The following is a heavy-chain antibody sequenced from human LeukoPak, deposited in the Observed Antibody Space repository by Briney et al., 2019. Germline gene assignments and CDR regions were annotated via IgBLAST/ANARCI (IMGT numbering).Heavy chain of an antibody. V-gene: IGHV3-23*01. D-gene: IGHD5/OR15-5a*01. CDR1: GFTFNIYA. J-gene: IGHJ4*02. Sequence: PGGSLRLSCAASGFTFNIYAMSWVRQAPGKGLEWVSLISGSGDTTYYADSVKGRFTISRDNSKNTLYLQMNTLRAEDTAVYYCAEDLHSVCRFDYWGQGTLVTVSS. CDR3: AEDLHSVCRFDY. CDR2: ISGSGDTT.